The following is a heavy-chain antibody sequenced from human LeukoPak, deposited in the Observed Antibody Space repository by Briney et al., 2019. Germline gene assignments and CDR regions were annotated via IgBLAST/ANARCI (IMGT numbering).Heavy chain of an antibody. D-gene: IGHD3-22*01. V-gene: IGHV4-59*12. CDR3: ASPVGYYYDSSGYSYFDY. Sequence: PSETLSLTCTVSGGSISSYYWSWIRQPPGKGLEWIGYIYYSGSTNYNPSLKSRVTISVDTSKNQFSLKLTSVTAADTAVYYCASPVGYYYDSSGYSYFDYWGQGTLVTVSS. CDR1: GGSISSYY. J-gene: IGHJ4*02. CDR2: IYYSGST.